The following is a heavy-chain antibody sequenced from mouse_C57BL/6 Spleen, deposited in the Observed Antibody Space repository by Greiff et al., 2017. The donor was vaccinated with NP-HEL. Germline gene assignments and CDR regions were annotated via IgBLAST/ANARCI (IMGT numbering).Heavy chain of an antibody. J-gene: IGHJ3*01. V-gene: IGHV1-82*01. D-gene: IGHD3-2*02. CDR3: AKGGAQAPGAY. CDR1: GYAFSSSW. CDR2: IYPGDGDT. Sequence: VQLQQSGPELVKPGASVKISCKASGYAFSSSWMNWVKQRPGKGLEWIGRIYPGDGDTNYNGKFKGKATLTADKSSSTAYMQLSSLTSEDSAVYFCAKGGAQAPGAYWGQGTLVTVSA.